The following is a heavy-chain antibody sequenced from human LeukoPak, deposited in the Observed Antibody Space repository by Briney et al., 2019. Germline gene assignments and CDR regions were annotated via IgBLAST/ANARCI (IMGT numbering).Heavy chain of an antibody. V-gene: IGHV3-7*04. D-gene: IGHD2-15*01. Sequence: GGSLRLSCAASGFTFSRYSMNWVRQAPGKGLEWVANIKQDGSQTYYVDSVRGRFTISRDNAKNSLYLQMNSLTAEDTAVYYCARLYCSGATCYANLDYWGQGTLVAVSS. CDR1: GFTFSRYS. CDR2: IKQDGSQT. J-gene: IGHJ4*02. CDR3: ARLYCSGATCYANLDY.